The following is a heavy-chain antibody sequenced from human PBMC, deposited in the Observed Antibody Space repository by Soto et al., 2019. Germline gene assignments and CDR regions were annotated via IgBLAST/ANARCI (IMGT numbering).Heavy chain of an antibody. J-gene: IGHJ4*02. V-gene: IGHV4-4*02. D-gene: IGHD3-16*01. CDR3: VRLVYDTRLDYLYFDF. CDR2: IFHDGTA. Sequence: SETLSLTCTVSGVSISSGNWWTWVRPSPRKGLEYIGEIFHDGTANYFPSFEGRVAMSVDKSKNQFSLKLTSVTAADAAIYYCVRLVYDTRLDYLYFDFWGQGAQVTVSS. CDR1: GVSISSGNW.